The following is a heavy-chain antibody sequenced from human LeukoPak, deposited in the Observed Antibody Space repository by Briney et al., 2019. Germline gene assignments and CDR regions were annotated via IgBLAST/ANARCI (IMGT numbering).Heavy chain of an antibody. CDR2: IRPSGDNT. D-gene: IGHD6-19*01. Sequence: PGGSLRLSCAASGFTLSNAWMNWVRQAPGRGLEWVSSIRPSGDNTYYGDSVKGRFTISRDNSKNTVYLQMNNMRVDDTAVYYCARVAGWHWFDPWGQGTLVTVSS. J-gene: IGHJ5*02. CDR1: GFTLSNAW. CDR3: ARVAGWHWFDP. V-gene: IGHV3-23*01.